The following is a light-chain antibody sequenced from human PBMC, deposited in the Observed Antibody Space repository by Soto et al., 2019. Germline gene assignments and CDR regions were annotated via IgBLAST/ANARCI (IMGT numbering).Light chain of an antibody. CDR1: QSVSSN. V-gene: IGKV3-15*01. Sequence: EIVMTQSPATLSVSPGERATLSCRASQSVSSNLAWYQQKPGQAPRLLIYGASTRATGIPARFSGSGSGKDFTLTISSLQSEDFAVYYCQQYNNWPPGTFGQGTKVEIK. CDR2: GAS. J-gene: IGKJ1*01. CDR3: QQYNNWPPGT.